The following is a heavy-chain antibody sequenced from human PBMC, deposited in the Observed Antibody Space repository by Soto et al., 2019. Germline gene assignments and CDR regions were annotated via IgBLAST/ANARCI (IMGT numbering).Heavy chain of an antibody. Sequence: PGGSLRLSCATSGLTFSNYSISWVRQAPWGGLEWVSSMSGSSITTYYADSVRGRFTISRDRSKNTLYLQMSSLRAEDTALYYCAKNKERELQRVIDFCVQGTLVTVSS. CDR3: AKNKERELQRVIDF. J-gene: IGHJ4*02. D-gene: IGHD1-7*01. V-gene: IGHV3-23*01. CDR2: MSGSSITT. CDR1: GLTFSNYS.